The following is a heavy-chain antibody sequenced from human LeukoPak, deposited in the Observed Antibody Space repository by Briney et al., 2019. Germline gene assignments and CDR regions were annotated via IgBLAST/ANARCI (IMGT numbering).Heavy chain of an antibody. CDR3: ARAHYDFWSGYYYDY. Sequence: QPGGSLRLSCAASGFTFSDHYMDWVRQAPGKGLEWVGRTRNKANSYTTEYAASVKGRFTISRDDSKNSLYLQMNSLKTEDAAVYYCARAHYDFWSGYYYDYWGQGTLVTVSS. J-gene: IGHJ4*02. CDR2: TRNKANSYTT. CDR1: GFTFSDHY. D-gene: IGHD3-3*01. V-gene: IGHV3-72*01.